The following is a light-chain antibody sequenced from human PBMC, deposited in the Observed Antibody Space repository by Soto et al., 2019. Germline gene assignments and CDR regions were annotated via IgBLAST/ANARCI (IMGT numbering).Light chain of an antibody. Sequence: QSVLTQPPSASGSRGQSVTISCTGTSSDIGAYNYVSWYQQYPGKAPKLIIYEVSQRPSGVPDRFSGSKSGNTASLTVSGLQLEDEADYYSSSFTGSDNPFGGGTKVTVL. CDR1: SSDIGAYNY. J-gene: IGLJ2*01. V-gene: IGLV2-8*01. CDR3: SSFTGSDNP. CDR2: EVS.